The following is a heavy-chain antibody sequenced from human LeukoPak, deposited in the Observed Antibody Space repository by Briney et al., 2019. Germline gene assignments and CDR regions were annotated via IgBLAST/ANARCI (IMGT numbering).Heavy chain of an antibody. J-gene: IGHJ2*01. CDR1: GGSFSGYY. D-gene: IGHD2-2*01. CDR3: ASHIVVVPAAILDPGLFDL. V-gene: IGHV4-34*01. Sequence: PSETLSLTCAVYGGSFSGYYWSWIRQPPGKGLEWIGEINHSGSTNYNPSLKSRVTISVDTSKNQFSLKLSSVTAADTAVYYCASHIVVVPAAILDPGLFDLWGRGTLVTVSS. CDR2: INHSGST.